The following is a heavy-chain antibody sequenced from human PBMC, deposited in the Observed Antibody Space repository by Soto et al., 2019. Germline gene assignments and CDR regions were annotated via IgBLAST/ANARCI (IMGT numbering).Heavy chain of an antibody. CDR2: IHYSGST. CDR1: GGSISSDDYY. CDR3: ARDRRAPQVQDYEFWSGSYPVYGMDV. D-gene: IGHD3-3*01. J-gene: IGHJ6*04. Sequence: PSETLSLTCTVAGGSISSDDYYWSWIRQHPGKGLEWIGYIHYSGSTYYNPSLKSRVTISLETSKSQFSLKLNSVTAADTAVYYCARDRRAPQVQDYEFWSGSYPVYGMDVWGKGTTLT. V-gene: IGHV4-31*03.